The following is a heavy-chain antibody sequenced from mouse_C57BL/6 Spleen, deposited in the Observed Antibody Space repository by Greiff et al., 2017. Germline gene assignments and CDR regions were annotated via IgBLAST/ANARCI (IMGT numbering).Heavy chain of an antibody. J-gene: IGHJ4*01. CDR2: IDPETGGT. CDR1: GYTFTDYE. V-gene: IGHV1-15*01. CDR3: TRSGGYYAMDY. Sequence: VQLQQSGAELVRPGASVTLSCKASGYTFTDYEMHWVKQTPVHGLDWIGAIDPETGGTAYNQKFKGKAILTADKSSSTAYMELRSLTSEDSAVYYCTRSGGYYAMDYWGQGTSVTVSS. D-gene: IGHD1-1*02.